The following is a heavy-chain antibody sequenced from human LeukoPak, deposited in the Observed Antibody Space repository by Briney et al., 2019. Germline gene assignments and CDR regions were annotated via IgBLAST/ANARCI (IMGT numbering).Heavy chain of an antibody. V-gene: IGHV1-2*02. CDR1: GYTFTGYY. J-gene: IGHJ4*02. CDR3: ATSSKTYGGYYIY. Sequence: GASVTVSCKASGYTFTGYYMHWVRQAPGQGLEWMGWINPVSGGTNYAQKFQGRVTVTRDTSISTAYKGLSGLRSDDTAVYYCATSSKTYGGYYIYWGQGALVTVSS. CDR2: INPVSGGT. D-gene: IGHD3-22*01.